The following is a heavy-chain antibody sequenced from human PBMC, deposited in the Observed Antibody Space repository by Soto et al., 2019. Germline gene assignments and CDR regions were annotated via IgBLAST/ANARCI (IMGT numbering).Heavy chain of an antibody. CDR3: ARGSVLVGGPPGYYYYMDV. J-gene: IGHJ6*03. Sequence: KQSPTLSLTCAISGDSVSSNSAAWNWIRQSPSRGLEWLGRTYYRAKWYNDYAVSVKSRITINPNTSKNQFSLQLNSVTPEDTAVYYCARGSVLVGGPPGYYYYMDVWGKGTTVTVSS. CDR1: GDSVSSNSAA. CDR2: TYYRAKWYN. V-gene: IGHV6-1*01. D-gene: IGHD2-15*01.